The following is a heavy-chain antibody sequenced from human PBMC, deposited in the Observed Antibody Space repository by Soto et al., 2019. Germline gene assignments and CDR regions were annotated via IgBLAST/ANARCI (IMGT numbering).Heavy chain of an antibody. J-gene: IGHJ6*03. V-gene: IGHV1-69*02. CDR3: ARTPPMVAYYYCMDV. CDR1: GGTFSSYT. D-gene: IGHD3-10*01. Sequence: QVQLVQSGAEVKKPGSSVKVSCKASGGTFSSYTISWVRQAPGQGLEWMGRIIPILGIANYEQKFRGRVRITADKATSTACRERSSLRSEDTAVYYCARTPPMVAYYYCMDVWGKGTTVTVSS. CDR2: IIPILGIA.